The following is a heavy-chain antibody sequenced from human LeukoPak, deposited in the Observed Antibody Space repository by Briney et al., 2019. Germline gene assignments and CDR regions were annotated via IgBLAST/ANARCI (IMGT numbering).Heavy chain of an antibody. J-gene: IGHJ4*02. CDR2: IYPGDSDT. V-gene: IGHV5-51*01. CDR3: ARRGYSYSDSDF. Sequence: GESLKISCKGSGYSFTTYWIGWVRQMPGKGLDWMGIIYPGDSDTRYSPSFRGQVTISADKSINTAYLQWSGLKASDTAMYYCARRGYSYSDSDFWGQGTLVTVSS. D-gene: IGHD5-18*01. CDR1: GYSFTTYW.